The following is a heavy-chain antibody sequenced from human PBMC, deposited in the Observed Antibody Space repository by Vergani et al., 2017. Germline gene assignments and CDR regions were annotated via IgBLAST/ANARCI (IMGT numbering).Heavy chain of an antibody. V-gene: IGHV3-11*01. D-gene: IGHD3-16*01. CDR3: AIVTGHAFDI. J-gene: IGHJ3*02. CDR1: GFTFSDYY. CDR2: ISRSGSTI. Sequence: QVQLVESGGGLVKPGGSLRLPCAASGFTFSDYYMSWIRQAPGKGLEGVSYISRSGSTIYYAGSVKGQFTISRDNAKNSLYRQMNSLRAEDTAVYYCAIVTGHAFDIWGQGTMVTVSS.